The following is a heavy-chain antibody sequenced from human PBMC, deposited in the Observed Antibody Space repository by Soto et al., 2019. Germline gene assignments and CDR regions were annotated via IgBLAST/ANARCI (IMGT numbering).Heavy chain of an antibody. CDR1: GFTFSSYS. CDR3: ARRVNYYYYYGMDV. D-gene: IGHD3-22*01. Sequence: GGSLRLSCAASGFTFSSYSMNWVRQAPGKGLEWVSSISSSSSYIYYADSVKGRFTISRDNAKNSLYLQMNSLRAEDTAVYYCARRVNYYYYYGMDVWGQGTTVTVSS. V-gene: IGHV3-21*01. CDR2: ISSSSSYI. J-gene: IGHJ6*02.